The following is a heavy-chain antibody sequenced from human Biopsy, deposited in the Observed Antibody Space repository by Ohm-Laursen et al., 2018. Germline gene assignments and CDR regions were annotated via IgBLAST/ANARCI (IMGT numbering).Heavy chain of an antibody. Sequence: AASAKVSCKVSGGPSSNYAFSWVRQAPGQGLEWVGRIVPVLGHLNYAQRFQGRVSITADKSTSYVFLELSRLTSGDTAVYYCAADADGYYTKFDYWGTGTLVTVSS. CDR3: AADADGYYTKFDY. J-gene: IGHJ4*02. CDR1: GGPSSNYA. V-gene: IGHV1-69*04. D-gene: IGHD3-3*01. CDR2: IVPVLGHL.